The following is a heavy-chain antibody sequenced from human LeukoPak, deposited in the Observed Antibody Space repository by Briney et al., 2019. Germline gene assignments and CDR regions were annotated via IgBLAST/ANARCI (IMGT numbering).Heavy chain of an antibody. CDR3: ARRPWYSSPT. Sequence: NPSETLSLTCAVYGGSFSGYYWSWIRQPPGKGLEWIGEINHSGSTNYNPSLKSRVTISVDTSKNQFSLKLSSVTAADTAVYYCARRPWYSSPTWGQGTMVTVSS. D-gene: IGHD6-19*01. CDR2: INHSGST. J-gene: IGHJ3*01. V-gene: IGHV4-34*01. CDR1: GGSFSGYY.